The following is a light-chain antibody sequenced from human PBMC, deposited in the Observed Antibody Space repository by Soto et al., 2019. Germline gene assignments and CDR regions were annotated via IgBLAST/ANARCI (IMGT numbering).Light chain of an antibody. Sequence: EIVLPQSPGTLSLSPGERATLSCRASQSVGSSYLAWYQQKPGQAPRLLIYGASSRATGIPDRFSGSGSGTDFTLTISRLEPEDFAVYYCHQYGTSPYTFGQGTKLEIK. J-gene: IGKJ2*01. CDR2: GAS. CDR1: QSVGSSY. V-gene: IGKV3-20*01. CDR3: HQYGTSPYT.